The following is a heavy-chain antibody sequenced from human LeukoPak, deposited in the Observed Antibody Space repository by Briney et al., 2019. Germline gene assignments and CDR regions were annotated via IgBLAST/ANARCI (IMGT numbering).Heavy chain of an antibody. D-gene: IGHD3-10*01. J-gene: IGHJ5*02. CDR2: INWNGGST. CDR3: ASETYYGSGSYSAYNWFDP. CDR1: GFTFGDFG. Sequence: PGGSLRLSCAASGFTFGDFGMSWVRQAPGKGLEWVSGINWNGGSTGYADSVKGRFTISRDNAKNSLYLQMNSLRAEDTAVYYCASETYYGSGSYSAYNWFDPWGQGTLVTVSS. V-gene: IGHV3-20*04.